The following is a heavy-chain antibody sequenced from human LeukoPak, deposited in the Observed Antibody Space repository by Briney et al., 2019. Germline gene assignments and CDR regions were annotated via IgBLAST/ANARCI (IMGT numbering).Heavy chain of an antibody. CDR2: IYHSGST. D-gene: IGHD4-11*01. CDR1: GGSISSDNYC. J-gene: IGHJ5*02. V-gene: IGHV4-30-2*05. Sequence: SETLSLTCAVSGGSISSDNYCWSWIRQPPGKGLEWIGYIYHSGSTYYNPSLKGRVTISVDTSKNQFSLKLSSVTAADTAVYYCARAVTTVRFDPWGQGTLVTVSS. CDR3: ARAVTTVRFDP.